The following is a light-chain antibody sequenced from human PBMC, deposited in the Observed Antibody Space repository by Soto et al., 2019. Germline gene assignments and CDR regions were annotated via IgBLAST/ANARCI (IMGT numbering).Light chain of an antibody. Sequence: QSALTQPASVSGSPGQSITISCTGTSRDIGNYNYVSWYQHHPGKAPKLIIYEVTDRPSGVSNRFSGSKSGNTASLTISGLRAEDEADYYCSSYTSSSTLYVFGTGTKLTVL. J-gene: IGLJ1*01. CDR1: SRDIGNYNY. CDR3: SSYTSSSTLYV. CDR2: EVT. V-gene: IGLV2-14*01.